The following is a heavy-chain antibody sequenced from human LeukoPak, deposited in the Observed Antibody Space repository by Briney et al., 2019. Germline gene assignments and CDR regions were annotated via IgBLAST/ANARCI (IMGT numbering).Heavy chain of an antibody. CDR2: ISRDRRSK. V-gene: IGHV3-74*01. J-gene: IGHJ5*02. CDR3: VRSYCEGTKCYGWFVP. CDR1: GFTLSSYW. Sequence: GGSLRLSCAASGFTLSSYWMHWVRQAPGKGLLWVSRISRDRRSKSYADSVKGRFTITRDNAKNPLHMQMNSLKAEDSAVYYRVRSYCEGTKCYGWFVPWGEGTLVTLFS. D-gene: IGHD2-2*01.